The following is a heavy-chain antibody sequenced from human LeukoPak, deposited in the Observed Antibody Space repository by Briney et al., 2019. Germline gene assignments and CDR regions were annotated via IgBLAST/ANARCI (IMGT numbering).Heavy chain of an antibody. D-gene: IGHD1-7*01. CDR1: GFTFSSYA. CDR3: TTDRKELENH. V-gene: IGHV3-15*01. J-gene: IGHJ5*02. CDR2: IRANAEGGTA. Sequence: GGSLRLSCAASGFTFSSYAMSWVRQAPGKGLEWVGRIRANAEGGTADYAAPVKGRFTISRDDSENTLYLQMSSLKIEDTATYYCTTDRKELENHWGQGTLVTVSS.